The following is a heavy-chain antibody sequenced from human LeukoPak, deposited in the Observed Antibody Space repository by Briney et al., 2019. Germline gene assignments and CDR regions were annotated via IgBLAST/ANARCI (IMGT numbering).Heavy chain of an antibody. D-gene: IGHD6-13*01. CDR3: ATDVSSSWLSGYGMDV. Sequence: PGESLKISCKGSGYSFTSYWISWVRQMPGKGLEWMGRIDPSDSYTNYSPSFQGHVTISADKSISTAYLQWSSLKASDTAMYYCATDVSSSWLSGYGMDVWGQGTTVTVSS. CDR1: GYSFTSYW. CDR2: IDPSDSYT. J-gene: IGHJ6*02. V-gene: IGHV5-10-1*01.